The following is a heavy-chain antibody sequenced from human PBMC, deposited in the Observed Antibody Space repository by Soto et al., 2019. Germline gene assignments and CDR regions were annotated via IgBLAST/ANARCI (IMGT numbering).Heavy chain of an antibody. J-gene: IGHJ4*02. D-gene: IGHD1-20*01. CDR2: ISYDGSNK. V-gene: IGHV3-30-3*01. CDR1: GFTFSSYA. Sequence: QVQLVESGGGVVQPGRSLRLSCAASGFTFSSYAMHWVRQAPGKGLEWVAVISYDGSNKYYADSVKGQFTISRDNSKNTLYLQMNSLRAEDTAVYYCASNWNDDDYWGQGTLVTVSS. CDR3: ASNWNDDDY.